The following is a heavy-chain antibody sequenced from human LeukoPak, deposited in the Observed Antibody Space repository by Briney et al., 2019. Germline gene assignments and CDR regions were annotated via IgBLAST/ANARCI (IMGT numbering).Heavy chain of an antibody. J-gene: IGHJ5*02. CDR2: IYYSGST. CDR3: ARQPYCSSTSCYFLSWFDP. D-gene: IGHD2-2*01. CDR1: GGSISSSSHY. Sequence: PSETLSLTCTVSGGSISSSSHYWGWIRQPPGKGLEWIGSIYYSGSTYYNPSLKSRVTISVDTSKNQFSLKLSSVTAADTAVYYCARQPYCSSTSCYFLSWFDPWGQGTLVTVSS. V-gene: IGHV4-39*01.